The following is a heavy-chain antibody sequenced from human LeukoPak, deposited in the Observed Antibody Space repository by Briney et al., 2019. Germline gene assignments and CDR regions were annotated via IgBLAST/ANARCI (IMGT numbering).Heavy chain of an antibody. J-gene: IGHJ4*02. CDR2: MNPNSGKT. D-gene: IGHD6-19*01. V-gene: IGHV1-8*01. Sequence: ASVKVSCKASGYTFTNYEINWVRQATGQGLEWMGWMNPNSGKTGYAQNYQGRVTMTRNTSISTAYMELSSLRSEDTAVYYCARGPYSSGWHQWGQGTLVTVSS. CDR3: ARGPYSSGWHQ. CDR1: GYTFTNYE.